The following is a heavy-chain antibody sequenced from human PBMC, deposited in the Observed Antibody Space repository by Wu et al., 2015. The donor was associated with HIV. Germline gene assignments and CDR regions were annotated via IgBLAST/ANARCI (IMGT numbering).Heavy chain of an antibody. Sequence: QVQLVQSGAELKKPGSEVKVSCKASGGTFSSFAISWVRQAPGQGFEWVGGIIPXFDSATYAPTLEGRVTITADESTSTSFLQVRSLRSEDTAVYYCARVGGSSWYREFDLWGQGTMVTVSS. CDR3: ARVGGSSWYREFDL. V-gene: IGHV1-69*12. CDR2: IIPXFDSA. CDR1: GGTFSSFA. D-gene: IGHD6-13*01. J-gene: IGHJ3*01.